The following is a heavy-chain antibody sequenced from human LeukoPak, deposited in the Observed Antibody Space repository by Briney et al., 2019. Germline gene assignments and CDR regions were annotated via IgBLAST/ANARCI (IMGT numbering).Heavy chain of an antibody. CDR2: ISAYNGNT. Sequence: ASVKVSCKASGYTSTSYGISWVRQAPGQGLEWMGWISAYNGNTNYAQKLQGRVTMTTDTSTSTAYMELRSLRSDDTAVYYCARVERRLFIRETNFDYWGQGTLVTVSS. J-gene: IGHJ4*02. D-gene: IGHD5-12*01. V-gene: IGHV1-18*01. CDR3: ARVERRLFIRETNFDY. CDR1: GYTSTSYG.